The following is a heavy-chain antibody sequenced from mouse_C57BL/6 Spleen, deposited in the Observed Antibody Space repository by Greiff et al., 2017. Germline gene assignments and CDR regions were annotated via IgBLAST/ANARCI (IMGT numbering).Heavy chain of an antibody. CDR1: GYTFTSYW. J-gene: IGHJ4*01. Sequence: QVQLQQPGAELVMPGASVKLSCKASGYTFTSYWMHWVKQRPGQGLEWIGEIDPSDSYTNYNQKFKGKSTLTVGKSSSTAYMQLSSLTSEDSAVYYCARRTYYAMDYWGQGTSVTVSS. CDR3: ARRTYYAMDY. V-gene: IGHV1-69*01. CDR2: IDPSDSYT.